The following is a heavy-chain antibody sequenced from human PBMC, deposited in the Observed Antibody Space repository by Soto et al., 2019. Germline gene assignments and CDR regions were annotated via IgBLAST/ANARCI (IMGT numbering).Heavy chain of an antibody. V-gene: IGHV1-18*01. CDR1: GYAFTTYG. CDR2: ISAHNGNT. D-gene: IGHD1-1*01. J-gene: IGHJ4*02. CDR3: ARGRYGDY. Sequence: QVHLVQSGAEVKKPGASVKVSCQGSGYAFTTYGITWVRQAPGQGLEWMGWISAHNGNTNYEQKLQGRVTVTRDTATSTAYMELRSLRYDDTAGYYCARGRYGDYWGQGALVTVSS.